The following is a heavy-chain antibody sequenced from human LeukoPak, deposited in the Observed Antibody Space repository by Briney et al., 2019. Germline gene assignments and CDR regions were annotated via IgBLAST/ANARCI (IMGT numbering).Heavy chain of an antibody. V-gene: IGHV4-61*02. CDR3: ARDLGYDGFDWAP. Sequence: SETLSLTCTVSGGSISSGSYYWSWIRQPAGKGLEWIGRIYTSGSTNYNPSLKSRVTISVDTSKNQFSLKLSSVTAADTAVYYCARDLGYDGFDWAPWGQGTLVTVSS. J-gene: IGHJ5*02. D-gene: IGHD5-12*01. CDR1: GGSISSGSYY. CDR2: IYTSGST.